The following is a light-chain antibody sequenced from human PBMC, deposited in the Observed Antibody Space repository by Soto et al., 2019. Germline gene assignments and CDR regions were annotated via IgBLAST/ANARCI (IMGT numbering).Light chain of an antibody. Sequence: EIVLPQSPATLSLSPGERANLSCRASQSVSSYLAWYQQKPGQAPRLLIYDASNRATGIPARFSGSGSGTDCTLTISSLEPEDFAVYYCQRRSNWPYTFGQGTKLEIK. CDR1: QSVSSY. J-gene: IGKJ2*01. CDR3: QRRSNWPYT. V-gene: IGKV3-11*01. CDR2: DAS.